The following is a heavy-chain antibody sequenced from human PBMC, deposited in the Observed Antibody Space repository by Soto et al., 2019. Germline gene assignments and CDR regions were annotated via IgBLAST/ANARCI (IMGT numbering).Heavy chain of an antibody. J-gene: IGHJ6*02. CDR1: GGTFSSYT. CDR3: ARDPGGLYARYCYRMDV. CDR2: IIPILGIA. D-gene: IGHD3-16*01. V-gene: IGHV1-69*04. Sequence: SVKVSCKASGGTFSSYTISWVRQAPGQGLEWMGRIIPILGIANYAQKFQGRVTITADKSTSTAYMELSSLRSNDTAVYYCARDPGGLYARYCYRMDVWGQGTTVTVSS.